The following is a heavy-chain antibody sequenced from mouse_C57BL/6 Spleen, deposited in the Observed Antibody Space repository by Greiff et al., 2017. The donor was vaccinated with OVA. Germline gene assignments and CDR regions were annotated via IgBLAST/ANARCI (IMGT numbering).Heavy chain of an antibody. J-gene: IGHJ3*01. V-gene: IGHV1-69*01. Sequence: QVQLQQPGAELVMPGASVKLSCKASGYTFTSYWMHWVKQRPGQGLEWIGEIDPSDSYTNYNQKFKGKSTLTLDKSSSTAYMQLSSLTSEDSAVYYCASSWFAYWGQGTLVTVSA. CDR1: GYTFTSYW. CDR3: ASSWFAY. CDR2: IDPSDSYT.